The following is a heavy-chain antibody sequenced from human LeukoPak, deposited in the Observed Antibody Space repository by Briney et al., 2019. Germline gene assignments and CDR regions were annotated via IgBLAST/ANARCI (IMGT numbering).Heavy chain of an antibody. CDR1: GGSISSYY. CDR3: ARVYCSGGSCQVDY. CDR2: IHYSGST. J-gene: IGHJ4*02. V-gene: IGHV4-59*01. D-gene: IGHD2-15*01. Sequence: SETLSLTCTVSGGSISSYYWSWIRQPPGKGLEWIGYIHYSGSTKYNPSLKSRVTISVDTSKNQFSLKLSSVTAADTAVYYCARVYCSGGSCQVDYWGQGTLVTVSS.